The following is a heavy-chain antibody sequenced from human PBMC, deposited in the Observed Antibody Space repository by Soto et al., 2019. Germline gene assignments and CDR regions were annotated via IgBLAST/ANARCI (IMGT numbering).Heavy chain of an antibody. V-gene: IGHV1-2*02. Sequence: AAVKVSCKACGCTFSDYYIHWVRQAPGQGLEWMGWINPNSGGTKYAPEFQGGVTMTRDTSITTAYMELSRLRSGDTAVYYCAREPATAKPEGVDFWGQGTLVTVSS. CDR1: GCTFSDYY. CDR3: AREPATAKPEGVDF. J-gene: IGHJ4*02. D-gene: IGHD1-1*01. CDR2: INPNSGGT.